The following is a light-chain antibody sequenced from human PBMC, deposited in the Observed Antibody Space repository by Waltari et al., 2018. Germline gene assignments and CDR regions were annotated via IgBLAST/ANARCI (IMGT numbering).Light chain of an antibody. CDR3: QQLNSYQWT. V-gene: IGKV1-9*01. Sequence: IQFTQSPSSLSASVGDRVTITCRASQGISNYLAWYQPKPGKAPKLLIYAASTLQSGVPSRVSGSGSGTDFTLTISSLQPEDFATYYCQQLNSYQWTFGQGTKVEIK. J-gene: IGKJ1*01. CDR2: AAS. CDR1: QGISNY.